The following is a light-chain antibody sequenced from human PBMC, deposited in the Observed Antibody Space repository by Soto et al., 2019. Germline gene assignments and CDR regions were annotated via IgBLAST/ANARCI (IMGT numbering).Light chain of an antibody. CDR1: QSVSGN. CDR2: AES. V-gene: IGKV3-15*01. J-gene: IGKJ3*01. CDR3: QQYNNWPPIT. Sequence: EIVMTQSPATLSVSPGERATLSCRASQSVSGNLAWYQQKPGQAPRLLIYAESTRATGIPDRFSGSGSGTEFTLTISSLQSEDFAVYYCQQYNNWPPITFGPGTQVDIK.